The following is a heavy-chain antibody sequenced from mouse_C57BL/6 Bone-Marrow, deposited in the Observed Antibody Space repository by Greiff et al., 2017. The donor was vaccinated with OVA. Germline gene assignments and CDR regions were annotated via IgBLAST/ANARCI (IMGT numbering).Heavy chain of an antibody. CDR1: GCSITSGYY. CDR2: ISYDGSN. D-gene: IGHD2-3*01. V-gene: IGHV3-6*01. J-gene: IGHJ1*03. Sequence: EVKLMESGPGLVKPSQSLSLTCSVTGCSITSGYYWNWIRQFPGNKLEWMGYISYDGSNNYNPSLKNRISITRDTSKNQFFLKLNSVTTEDTATYYCARGGYDDGYHWYFDVWGTGTTVTVSS. CDR3: ARGGYDDGYHWYFDV.